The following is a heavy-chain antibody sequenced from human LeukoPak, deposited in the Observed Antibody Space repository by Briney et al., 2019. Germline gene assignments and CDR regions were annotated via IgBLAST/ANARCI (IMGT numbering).Heavy chain of an antibody. CDR3: ASPSGYCSGGSCSAHYYYYYGMDV. CDR1: GFTFSSYA. CDR2: ISYDGSNK. Sequence: PGGPLRLSCAASGFTFSSYAMHWVRQAPGKGLEWVAVISYDGSNKYYADSVKGRFTISRDNSKNTLYLQMNSLRAEDTAVYYCASPSGYCSGGSCSAHYYYYYGMDVWGQGTTVTVSS. J-gene: IGHJ6*02. D-gene: IGHD2-15*01. V-gene: IGHV3-30*04.